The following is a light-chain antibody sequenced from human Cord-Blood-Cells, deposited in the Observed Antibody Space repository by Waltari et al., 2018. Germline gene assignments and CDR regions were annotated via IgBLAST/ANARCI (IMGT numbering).Light chain of an antibody. CDR1: SGDVGRYNL. CDR2: EGS. J-gene: IGLJ3*02. Sequence: QSALTQPASVSGSPGQSITIPCTGPSGDVGRYNLVYWYQQHPGNTPKLMIYEGSKRPSGVSNRFSGSKSGNTASLTISGLQAEDEADYYCCSYAGSSTWVFGGGTKLTVL. CDR3: CSYAGSSTWV. V-gene: IGLV2-23*01.